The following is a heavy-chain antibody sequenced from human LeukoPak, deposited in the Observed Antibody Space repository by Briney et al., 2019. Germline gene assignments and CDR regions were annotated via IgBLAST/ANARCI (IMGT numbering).Heavy chain of an antibody. V-gene: IGHV2-70*11. Sequence: SGPTLVNPTQTLTLTCTFSGFSLSTSGMYVSWIRQPPGKALEWLARIDWDDAKYYSPSLKTRLTISKDTSKNQVVLTTTNMDPVDTATYYCARMRRYSSSWYPTDYWGQGTLVTVSS. CDR1: GFSLSTSGMY. D-gene: IGHD6-13*01. CDR2: IDWDDAK. CDR3: ARMRRYSSSWYPTDY. J-gene: IGHJ4*02.